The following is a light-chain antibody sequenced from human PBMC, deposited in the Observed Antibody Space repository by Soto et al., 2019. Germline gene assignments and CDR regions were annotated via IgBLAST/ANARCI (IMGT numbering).Light chain of an antibody. CDR2: EAS. J-gene: IGKJ1*01. CDR3: QQTYTHPQWT. V-gene: IGKV1-39*01. Sequence: DIQVTHSPSSLSASVGDRVTITCRTSQHIFNFLSWYQQKPGKAPKLLIYEASTLQKGVPSRFSGSGSGTEFTLTIDTLQPDDYATYICQQTYTHPQWTFGMGTKVDIK. CDR1: QHIFNF.